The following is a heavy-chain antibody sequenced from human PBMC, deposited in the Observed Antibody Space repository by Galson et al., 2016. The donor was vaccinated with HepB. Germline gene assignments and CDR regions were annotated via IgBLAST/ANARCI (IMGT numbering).Heavy chain of an antibody. CDR3: ASGFSTSWPYFDY. V-gene: IGHV5-51*07. CDR2: IYYADSET. D-gene: IGHD6-13*01. J-gene: IGHJ4*02. Sequence: QSGAEVKKAGESLKISCKGSENSFKTYWIGWVHQRPGKGLEWMGIIYYADSETRYSPSFEGQVTIPTDKSIATAYLQWTSLKASDTAMYYCASGFSTSWPYFDYWGQGALVTVSS. CDR1: ENSFKTYW.